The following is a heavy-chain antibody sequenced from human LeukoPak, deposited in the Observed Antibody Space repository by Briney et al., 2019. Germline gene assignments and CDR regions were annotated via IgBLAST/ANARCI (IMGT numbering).Heavy chain of an antibody. J-gene: IGHJ5*02. CDR1: GFTFSSYG. Sequence: GGSLRLSCPASGFTFSSYGMHWVRQAPGKGLEWVAVISYEGSNKYYADSVKGRFTISRDNSKNTLYLQMNSLRAEDTAVYYCAKDITYCSGGSCCNWFDPWGQGTLVTVSS. D-gene: IGHD2-15*01. CDR3: AKDITYCSGGSCCNWFDP. CDR2: ISYEGSNK. V-gene: IGHV3-30*18.